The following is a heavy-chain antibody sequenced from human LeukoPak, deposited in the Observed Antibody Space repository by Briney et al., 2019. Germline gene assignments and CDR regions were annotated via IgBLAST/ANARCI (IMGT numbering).Heavy chain of an antibody. D-gene: IGHD6-19*01. CDR3: VTGIAVAAF. V-gene: IGHV3-15*01. CDR2: IKRKIDGETT. Sequence: GGSLRLSCAASGFTFSNAWMSWVRQVKGKGLEWVGRIKRKIDGETTDYTAPVKGRFTVSRDDSKNTLYLQMNSLKTEDTAVYYCVTGIAVAAFWDQGTLVTVSS. J-gene: IGHJ4*02. CDR1: GFTFSNAW.